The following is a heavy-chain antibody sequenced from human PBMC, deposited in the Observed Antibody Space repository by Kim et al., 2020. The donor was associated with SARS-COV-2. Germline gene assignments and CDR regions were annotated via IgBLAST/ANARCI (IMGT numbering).Heavy chain of an antibody. J-gene: IGHJ6*02. CDR1: GGSFSGYY. Sequence: SETLSLTCAVYGGSFSGYYWSWIRQPPGKGLEWIGEINHSGSTNYNPSLKSRVTISVDTSKNQFSLKLSSVTAADTAVYYCARGGDLRYYRALYSSGWWGAGMDVWGQGTTVTVSS. D-gene: IGHD6-19*01. CDR2: INHSGST. CDR3: ARGGDLRYYRALYSSGWWGAGMDV. V-gene: IGHV4-34*01.